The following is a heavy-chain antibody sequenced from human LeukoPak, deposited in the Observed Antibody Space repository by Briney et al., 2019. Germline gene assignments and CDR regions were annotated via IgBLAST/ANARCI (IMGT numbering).Heavy chain of an antibody. CDR1: GFTFRRNA. J-gene: IGHJ4*02. CDR2: ISGSGGFT. Sequence: GGSLRLSCAASGFTFRRNAMSWVRQAPGKGLEWVSGISGSGGFTYYADSVKGRFSISRDKSKNTVYLQMNSLRAEDTAVYYCARVLRYFDWVYFNYWGQGTLVTVSS. V-gene: IGHV3-23*01. D-gene: IGHD3-9*01. CDR3: ARVLRYFDWVYFNY.